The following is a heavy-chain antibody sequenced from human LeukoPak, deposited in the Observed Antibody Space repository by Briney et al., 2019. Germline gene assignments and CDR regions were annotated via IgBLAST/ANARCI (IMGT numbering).Heavy chain of an antibody. V-gene: IGHV4-61*05. D-gene: IGHD5-24*01. CDR2: IYYSGST. CDR3: ARGDKMARTYYYYYYMDV. Sequence: PSETLSLTCSVSGGSISSNSYYWVWIRQPPGKGLEWIGYIYYSGSTNYNPSLKSRVTISVDTSKNQFSLKLSSVSAADTAVYYCARGDKMARTYYYYYYMDVWGKGTTVTISS. CDR1: GGSISSNSYY. J-gene: IGHJ6*03.